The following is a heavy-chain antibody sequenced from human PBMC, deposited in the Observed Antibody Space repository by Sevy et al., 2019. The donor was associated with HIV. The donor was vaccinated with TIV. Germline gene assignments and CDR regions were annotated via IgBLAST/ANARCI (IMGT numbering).Heavy chain of an antibody. J-gene: IGHJ4*02. CDR3: ARTSSCGSGNYFDY. CDR1: GYTFTIYG. D-gene: IGHD3-10*01. V-gene: IGHV1-18*01. CDR2: ISAYSGNT. Sequence: ASVKVSCKASGYTFTIYGISWVRQAPEQGLEWMGWISAYSGNTNYAQNLQGRVTMTTDTSTATAFIERRSLRFDDAAVYYCARTSSCGSGNYFDYWGQGTLVTVSS.